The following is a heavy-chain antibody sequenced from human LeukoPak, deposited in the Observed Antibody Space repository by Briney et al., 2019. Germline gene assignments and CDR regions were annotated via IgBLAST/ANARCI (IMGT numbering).Heavy chain of an antibody. V-gene: IGHV3-48*03. D-gene: IGHD3-22*01. CDR2: FAGSDTTT. CDR1: GFDFGAYE. CDR3: TTLGYHLDS. Sequence: GGSLRLSCAASGFDFGAYEMNWVRQTPGKGLEWVAYFAGSDTTTYYADSVKGRFIISRDNARNSLYLQMNSLRAEDTALYYCTTLGYHLDSWGQGTLVTVSS. J-gene: IGHJ4*02.